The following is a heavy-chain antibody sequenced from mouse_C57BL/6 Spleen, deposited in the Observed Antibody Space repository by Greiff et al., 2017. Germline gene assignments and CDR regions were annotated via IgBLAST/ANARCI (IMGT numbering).Heavy chain of an antibody. Sequence: VQLQQSGPELVKPGASVKISCKASGYAFSSSWMNWVKQRPGKGLEWIGRIYPGDGDTNYNGKFKGKATLTADKSSSTAYMQLSSLTSEDSAVYFCARRAAQAQFAYWGQGTLVTVSA. CDR2: IYPGDGDT. CDR1: GYAFSSSW. D-gene: IGHD3-2*02. CDR3: ARRAAQAQFAY. J-gene: IGHJ3*01. V-gene: IGHV1-82*01.